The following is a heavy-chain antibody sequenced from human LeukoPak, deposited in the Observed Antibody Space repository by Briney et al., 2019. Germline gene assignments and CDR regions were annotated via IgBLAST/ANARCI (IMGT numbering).Heavy chain of an antibody. CDR2: ISVYNGNT. CDR1: GYTFTSYG. J-gene: IGHJ4*02. D-gene: IGHD3-22*01. CDR3: ARVWYRYYDSSGYSNFDY. Sequence: ASVKVSCKASGYTFTSYGISWVRQAPGQGLEWMGWISVYNGNTNYAQKFQGRVTMTTDTSTSTAYMELRSLRSDDTAVYYCARVWYRYYDSSGYSNFDYWGQGTLVTVSS. V-gene: IGHV1-18*01.